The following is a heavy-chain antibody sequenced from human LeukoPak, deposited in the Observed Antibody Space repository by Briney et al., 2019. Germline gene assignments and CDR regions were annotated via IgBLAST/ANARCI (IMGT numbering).Heavy chain of an antibody. Sequence: GGSLRLSCAASGFTFSSYSMNWVRQAPGKGLEWVSSISTSSSYIYYADSVKGRFTISRDNARNSLYLQMNSLRAEDTAVYYCVGLPYAAAFDIWGQGTMVTVSS. CDR2: ISTSSSYI. CDR1: GFTFSSYS. CDR3: VGLPYAAAFDI. J-gene: IGHJ3*02. V-gene: IGHV3-21*01. D-gene: IGHD2-2*01.